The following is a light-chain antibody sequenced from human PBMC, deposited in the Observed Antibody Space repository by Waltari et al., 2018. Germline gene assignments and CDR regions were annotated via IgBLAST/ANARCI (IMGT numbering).Light chain of an antibody. CDR2: GAS. Sequence: EIVLTQSPATLSVSPGERATISCRASQSVSSNLAWYQQKPGQAPRLLIYGASTSATGIPARFSGSGSGTEFTLTISSLQSEDFAVYYCQQYNNWPPYTFGQGTKLEIK. V-gene: IGKV3-15*01. CDR1: QSVSSN. J-gene: IGKJ2*01. CDR3: QQYNNWPPYT.